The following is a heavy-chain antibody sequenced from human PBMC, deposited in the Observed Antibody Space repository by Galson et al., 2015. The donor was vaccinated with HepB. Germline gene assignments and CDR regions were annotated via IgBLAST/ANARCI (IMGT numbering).Heavy chain of an antibody. CDR3: AKMGVSGYQGDY. Sequence: SLRLSCAASGFTFSSYAMSWVRQAPGKGLEWVLAISGSGGSTYYADSVKGRFTISRDNSKNTLYLQMNSLRAEDTAVYYCAKMGVSGYQGDYWGQGTLVTVSS. CDR2: ISGSGGST. D-gene: IGHD2-8*01. J-gene: IGHJ4*02. V-gene: IGHV3-23*01. CDR1: GFTFSSYA.